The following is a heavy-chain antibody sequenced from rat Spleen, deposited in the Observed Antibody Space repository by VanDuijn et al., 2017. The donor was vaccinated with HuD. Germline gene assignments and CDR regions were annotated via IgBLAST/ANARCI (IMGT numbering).Heavy chain of an antibody. CDR3: AKLSGKYYGYNYFDY. V-gene: IGHV5-46*01. J-gene: IGHJ2*01. Sequence: EVQLVESGGGLVQPGGSMKLSCAASGFTFSSFPMAWVRQAPTKGLEWVATISTSGGSTYYRDSVKGRFTISRDNAKSTLYLQMDSLRSDDTATYYCAKLSGKYYGYNYFDYWGQGVMVTVSP. CDR2: ISTSGGST. D-gene: IGHD1-9*01. CDR1: GFTFSSFP.